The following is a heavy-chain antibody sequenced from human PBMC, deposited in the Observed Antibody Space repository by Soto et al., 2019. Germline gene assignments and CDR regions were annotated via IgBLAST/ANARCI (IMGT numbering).Heavy chain of an antibody. CDR3: AKAPSSYCGMDV. CDR1: GFTFSSYG. V-gene: IGHV3-30*18. Sequence: PGGSLRLSCAASGFTFSSYGMHWVRQAPGKGLEWVAVISYDGSNKYYADSVKGRFTISRDNSKNTLYLQMNSLRAEDTAVYYCAKAPSSYCGMDVWGQGTTVTVSS. CDR2: ISYDGSNK. J-gene: IGHJ6*02.